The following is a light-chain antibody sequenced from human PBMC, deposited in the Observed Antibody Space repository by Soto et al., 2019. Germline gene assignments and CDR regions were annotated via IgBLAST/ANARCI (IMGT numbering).Light chain of an antibody. V-gene: IGLV1-44*01. CDR3: ASWDASLNGAV. J-gene: IGLJ7*01. Sequence: QSVLTQPPSASGTPGQRVTISCSGSNSNIGSNTVSWYQQVTGTAPKLLIYTNNQRPSGVPDRFSGSKSGTSASLAISGLQSDDEADHYCASWDASLNGAVFGGGTQLTVL. CDR1: NSNIGSNT. CDR2: TNN.